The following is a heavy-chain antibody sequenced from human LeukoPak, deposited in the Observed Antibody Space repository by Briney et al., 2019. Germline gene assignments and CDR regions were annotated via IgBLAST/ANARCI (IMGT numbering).Heavy chain of an antibody. V-gene: IGHV3-74*01. J-gene: IGHJ4*02. CDR2: IDFDGTDT. D-gene: IGHD1-14*01. CDR1: GFSFNTYW. CDR3: ARDGVSTVDFDY. Sequence: PGGSLRLSCAASGFSFNTYWMHWVRRAPGKGLVWVSRIDFDGTDTVYADSVKGRFTISRDNAKNTLFLQMNSLRAEDTAVYFCARDGVSTVDFDYWGQGTLVTVSS.